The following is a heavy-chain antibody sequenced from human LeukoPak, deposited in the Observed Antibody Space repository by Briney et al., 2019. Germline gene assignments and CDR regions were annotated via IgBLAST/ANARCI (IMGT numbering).Heavy chain of an antibody. J-gene: IGHJ6*02. Sequence: ASVKVSCKVSGYTLTELSMHWVRQAPGKGLEWMGGFDPEDGETIYAQKFQGRVTMTEDTFTDTAYMELSSLRSEDSAVYYCATDAPMAAAPLQYGMDVWGQGTTVTVSS. D-gene: IGHD2-2*01. CDR1: GYTLTELS. CDR3: ATDAPMAAAPLQYGMDV. CDR2: FDPEDGET. V-gene: IGHV1-24*01.